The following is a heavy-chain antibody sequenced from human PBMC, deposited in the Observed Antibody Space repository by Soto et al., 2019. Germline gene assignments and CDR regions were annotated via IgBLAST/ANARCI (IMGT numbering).Heavy chain of an antibody. D-gene: IGHD5-12*01. Sequence: QVQLVQSGAEVKKPGSSVKVSCKASGGTFSSYAISWVRQAPGQGLEWMGIINPSGGSTSYAQKFQGRVTMTRDTSTSTVYMELSSLRSEDTAVYYCARDSPAGRWLRPAYWGQGTLVTVSS. CDR3: ARDSPAGRWLRPAY. CDR2: INPSGGST. CDR1: GGTFSSYA. J-gene: IGHJ4*02. V-gene: IGHV1-46*01.